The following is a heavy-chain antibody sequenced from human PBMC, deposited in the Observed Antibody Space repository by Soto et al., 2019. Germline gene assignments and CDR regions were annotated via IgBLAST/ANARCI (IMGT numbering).Heavy chain of an antibody. CDR2: ISAYNGNT. CDR1: GYTFTSYG. D-gene: IGHD3-9*01. V-gene: IGHV1-18*01. J-gene: IGHJ4*02. Sequence: QVQLVQSGAEVKKPGASVKVSCKASGYTFTSYGISWVRQAPGQGLEWMGWISAYNGNTNYAQKLQGRVTMTTDTATSTAYMELRSLRSDDTAVYYCARDGYYDILTGYYSGRFDYWGQGTLVTVSS. CDR3: ARDGYYDILTGYYSGRFDY.